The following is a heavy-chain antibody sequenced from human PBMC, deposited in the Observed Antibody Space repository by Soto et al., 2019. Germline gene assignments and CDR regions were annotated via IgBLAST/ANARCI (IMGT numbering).Heavy chain of an antibody. CDR3: ASRLYCSGGSCYYVFNAFDI. V-gene: IGHV4-34*01. Sequence: SETLSLTCAVYGGSFSGYYWSWIRQPPGKGLEWIGEINHSGSTNYNPSLKSRVTISVDTSKNQFSLKLSSVTAADTAVYYCASRLYCSGGSCYYVFNAFDIWGQGTMVTVS. J-gene: IGHJ3*02. CDR2: INHSGST. CDR1: GGSFSGYY. D-gene: IGHD2-15*01.